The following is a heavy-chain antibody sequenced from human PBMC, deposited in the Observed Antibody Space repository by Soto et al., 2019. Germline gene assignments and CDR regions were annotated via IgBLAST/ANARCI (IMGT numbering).Heavy chain of an antibody. CDR1: GYTFTSYY. CDR2: INPSGGST. CDR3: ARDSSRVLTDYGDTAAYTDAFDI. D-gene: IGHD4-17*01. V-gene: IGHV1-46*01. Sequence: VSVKVSCKASGYTFTSYYMHWVRQAPGQGLEWMGIINPSGGSTSYAQKFQGRVTMTRDTSTSTVYMELSSLRSEDTAVYYCARDSSRVLTDYGDTAAYTDAFDIWGQGTMVTVSS. J-gene: IGHJ3*02.